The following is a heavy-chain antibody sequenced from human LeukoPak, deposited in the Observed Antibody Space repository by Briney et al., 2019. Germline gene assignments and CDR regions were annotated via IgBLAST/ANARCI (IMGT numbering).Heavy chain of an antibody. CDR1: GFTFSSYE. Sequence: GGSLRLSCAASGFTFSSYEMNWVRQAPGKGLEWVSYISGSGSTIYYADSVKGRFTISRDNAKNSLYLQMNSLRAEDTAVYYCARQWLAQFDYWGQGTLVTVSS. CDR3: ARQWLAQFDY. J-gene: IGHJ4*02. D-gene: IGHD6-19*01. V-gene: IGHV3-48*03. CDR2: ISGSGSTI.